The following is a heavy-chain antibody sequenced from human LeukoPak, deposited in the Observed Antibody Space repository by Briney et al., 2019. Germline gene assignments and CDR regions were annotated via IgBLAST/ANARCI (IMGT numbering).Heavy chain of an antibody. Sequence: GGSLRLSCAASGFTFRGYAMSWVRQAPGKGLVWVSRIDRDGSRINYADSVKGRFTISRDNGKNTLFLQMNSLRAEDAAVYYCVRGNDYGGPHYWGQGTLVTVSS. CDR1: GFTFRGYA. D-gene: IGHD4-23*01. CDR3: VRGNDYGGPHY. V-gene: IGHV3-74*01. J-gene: IGHJ4*02. CDR2: IDRDGSRI.